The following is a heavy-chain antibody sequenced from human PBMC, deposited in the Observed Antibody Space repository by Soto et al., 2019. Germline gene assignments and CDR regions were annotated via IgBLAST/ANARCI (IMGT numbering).Heavy chain of an antibody. CDR2: ISNRGDT. CDR3: AREPRYCRGGSCSITGDAYDI. V-gene: IGHV3-66*01. D-gene: IGHD2-15*01. CDR1: GFIVSDTY. J-gene: IGHJ3*02. Sequence: GGTLRLSCTASGFIVSDTYVNWVRQAPGKGLEWVSVISNRGDTHYADSVRGRFSLSRDISDNTLHLQMNNLRVEDTAVYYCAREPRYCRGGSCSITGDAYDIWGQGTMVTVSS.